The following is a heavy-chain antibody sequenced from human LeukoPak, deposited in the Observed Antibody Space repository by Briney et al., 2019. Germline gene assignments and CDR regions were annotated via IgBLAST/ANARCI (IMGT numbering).Heavy chain of an antibody. CDR1: GFTVSSNY. J-gene: IGHJ4*02. Sequence: GGSLRLSCAASGFTVSSNYMSWVRQAPGKGLEWVSVIYSDGRIHSADSVKGRFTISRDDSKNTLSLQMNSLRAEDTAVYYCARLLLYYFDYWGQGSLVTVSS. D-gene: IGHD3-10*01. CDR2: IYSDGRI. CDR3: ARLLLYYFDY. V-gene: IGHV3-53*01.